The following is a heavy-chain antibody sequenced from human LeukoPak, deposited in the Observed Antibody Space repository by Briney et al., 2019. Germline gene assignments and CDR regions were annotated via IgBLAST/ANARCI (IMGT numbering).Heavy chain of an antibody. J-gene: IGHJ5*02. D-gene: IGHD2-15*01. Sequence: SETLSLTCTVSGYSISSGYYWGWIRQPPGKGLEWIGSIYHSGSTYYNPSLKSRVTISVDTSKNQFSLKLSSVTAADTAVYYCARRGRNCSGGSCYNWFDPWGQGTLVTVSS. CDR2: IYHSGST. CDR3: ARRGRNCSGGSCYNWFDP. CDR1: GYSISSGYY. V-gene: IGHV4-38-2*02.